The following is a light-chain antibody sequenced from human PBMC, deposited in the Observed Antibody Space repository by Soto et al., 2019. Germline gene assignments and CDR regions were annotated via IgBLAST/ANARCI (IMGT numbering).Light chain of an antibody. CDR1: QSVGTY. Sequence: EIVLTQSPATLSLSPGERATLSCRASQSVGTYLAWYQQKPGQAPRLLIYDASNRATGIPARFSGSESGTDFTLTISSLEPEDFAVYYCQPRTNWPPVFTFGPGTKVDIK. CDR3: QPRTNWPPVFT. V-gene: IGKV3-11*01. CDR2: DAS. J-gene: IGKJ3*01.